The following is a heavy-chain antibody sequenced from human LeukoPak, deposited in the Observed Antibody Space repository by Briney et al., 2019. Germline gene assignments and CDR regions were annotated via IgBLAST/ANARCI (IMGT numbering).Heavy chain of an antibody. CDR2: INHSGST. D-gene: IGHD6-6*01. CDR1: GGSFSGYY. J-gene: IGHJ4*02. Sequence: SETLSLTCAVYGGSFSGYYWSWIRQPPGKGLEWIGEINHSGSTNYNPSLKSRVTISVDTSKNQFSLKLSSVTAADTAVYYCARSTSSIAARLDYWGQGTLVTVSS. V-gene: IGHV4-34*01. CDR3: ARSTSSIAARLDY.